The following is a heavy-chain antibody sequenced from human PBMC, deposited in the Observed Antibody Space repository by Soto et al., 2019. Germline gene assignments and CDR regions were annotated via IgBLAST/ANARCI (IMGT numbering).Heavy chain of an antibody. CDR2: IDTSGHNT. Sequence: EVQVLESGGGLIQPGGSLRLSCAFSGLTFSRYAASWVSQAPGKGLEWVSGIDTSGHNTYYADSVKGRFTISRDNSNNTLFLQMTNLRAEDTAVYYCAKAVGQYLYFVNNWGQGILVTV. J-gene: IGHJ4*02. CDR1: GLTFSRYA. CDR3: AKAVGQYLYFVNN. D-gene: IGHD3-16*02. V-gene: IGHV3-23*01.